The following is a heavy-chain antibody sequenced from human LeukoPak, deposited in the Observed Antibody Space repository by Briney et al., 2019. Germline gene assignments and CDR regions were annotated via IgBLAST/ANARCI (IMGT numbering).Heavy chain of an antibody. Sequence: SETLSLTCAVSGYSISSGYYWGWIRQPPGKGLEWIGSIYHSGSTYYNPSLKSRVTISVDTSKNQFSLKLSSVTAADTAVYYCARGPERRAFDIWGQGTMVTVSS. V-gene: IGHV4-38-2*01. CDR1: GYSISSGYY. D-gene: IGHD1-1*01. J-gene: IGHJ3*02. CDR2: IYHSGST. CDR3: ARGPERRAFDI.